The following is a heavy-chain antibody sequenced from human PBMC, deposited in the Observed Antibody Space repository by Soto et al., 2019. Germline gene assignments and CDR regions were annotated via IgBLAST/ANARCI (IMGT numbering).Heavy chain of an antibody. CDR3: ARDIVHYDSSDAFDI. Sequence: SETLYLTCTVSGGSISSYYWSWIRQPPGKGLEWIGYIYYSGSTNYNPSLKSRVTISVDTSKNQFSLKLSSVTAADTAVYYCARDIVHYDSSDAFDIWGQGTMVTVSS. CDR2: IYYSGST. J-gene: IGHJ3*02. D-gene: IGHD3-22*01. CDR1: GGSISSYY. V-gene: IGHV4-59*01.